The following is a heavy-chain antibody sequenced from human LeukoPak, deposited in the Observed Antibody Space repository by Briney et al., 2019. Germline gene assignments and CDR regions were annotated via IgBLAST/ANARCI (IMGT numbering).Heavy chain of an antibody. Sequence: GGSLRLSCPASGFTFSSYAMSWVRQAPGKGLEWVSSISDSGSGTYYADSVKGRFTISRDNSKNTLYLQMNSLRAEDTAVYYCAKGGLTIFGVVANWFDPWGQGTLVTVSS. J-gene: IGHJ5*02. D-gene: IGHD3-3*01. V-gene: IGHV3-23*01. CDR1: GFTFSSYA. CDR2: ISDSGSGT. CDR3: AKGGLTIFGVVANWFDP.